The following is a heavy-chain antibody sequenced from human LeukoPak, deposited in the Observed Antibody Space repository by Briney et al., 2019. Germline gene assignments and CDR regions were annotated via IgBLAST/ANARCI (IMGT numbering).Heavy chain of an antibody. D-gene: IGHD1-26*01. Sequence: GGSLSLSCAASGLTFSSFAMRWVRQAPGKGLEWLAVISDDGNKKHFADSLKGRFTISRDNSKHTVYLQMNSKRPEDTAVYDCAREGAEDEWAGFDYWGQGPLVTVSS. J-gene: IGHJ4*02. CDR1: GLTFSSFA. CDR3: AREGAEDEWAGFDY. V-gene: IGHV3-30-3*01. CDR2: ISDDGNKK.